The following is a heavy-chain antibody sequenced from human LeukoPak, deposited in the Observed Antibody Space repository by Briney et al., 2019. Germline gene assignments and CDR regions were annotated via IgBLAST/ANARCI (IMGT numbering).Heavy chain of an antibody. CDR2: IRSKAYGGTT. CDR3: TRRWWGIDY. D-gene: IGHD2-15*01. CDR1: GFTFSDYA. V-gene: IGHV3-49*03. Sequence: GGSLRLSCTASGFTFSDYAMSWFRQAPGKGLEWVGFIRSKAYGGTTEYAASVKGRFTISRDDSKSIAYLQMNSLKTEDTAVYYCTRRWWGIDYWGQGTLVTVSS. J-gene: IGHJ4*02.